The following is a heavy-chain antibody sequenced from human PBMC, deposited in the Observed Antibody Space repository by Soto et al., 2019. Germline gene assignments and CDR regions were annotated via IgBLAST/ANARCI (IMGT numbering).Heavy chain of an antibody. CDR3: ASFNDYGDYYYYYYGMDV. Sequence: ASVKVSCKASGGTFSSYAISWVRQAPGQGLEWMGGIIPIFGTANYAQKFQGRVTITADESTSTAYMELSSLRSEDTAVYYCASFNDYGDYYYYYYGMDVWGQGTTVTVSS. CDR1: GGTFSSYA. CDR2: IIPIFGTA. D-gene: IGHD4-17*01. V-gene: IGHV1-69*13. J-gene: IGHJ6*02.